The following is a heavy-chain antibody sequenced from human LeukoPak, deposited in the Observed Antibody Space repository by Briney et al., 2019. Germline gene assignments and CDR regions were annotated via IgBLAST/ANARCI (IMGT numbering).Heavy chain of an antibody. J-gene: IGHJ4*02. D-gene: IGHD5-12*01. V-gene: IGHV3-23*01. CDR3: AKDRGYSGYDSRPYYFDY. CDR1: GFTFSSYA. CDR2: ISGSGGST. Sequence: SGGSLRLSCAASGFTFSSYAMSWVRQAPGKGLEWVSAISGSGGSTYYADSVKGRFTISRDNSKNTLYLQTNSLRAEDTAVYYCAKDRGYSGYDSRPYYFDYWGQGTLVTVSS.